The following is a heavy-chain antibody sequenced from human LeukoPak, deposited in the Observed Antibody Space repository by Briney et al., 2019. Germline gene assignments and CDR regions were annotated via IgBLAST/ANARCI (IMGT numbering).Heavy chain of an antibody. CDR2: ISYDGSNK. CDR1: GFTFSSYA. CDR3: ARDEGSSSTFDY. Sequence: GGSLRLSCAASGFTFSSYAMHWVRQAPGKGLEWVAVISYDGSNKYYADSVKGRFTISRYNSENTLYPQMNSLRAEDTAVYYCARDEGSSSTFDYWGQGTLVTVSS. J-gene: IGHJ4*02. D-gene: IGHD6-13*01. V-gene: IGHV3-30*01.